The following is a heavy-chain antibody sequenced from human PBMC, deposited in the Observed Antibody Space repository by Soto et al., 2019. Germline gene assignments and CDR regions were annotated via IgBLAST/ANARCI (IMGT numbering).Heavy chain of an antibody. V-gene: IGHV1-8*01. D-gene: IGHD3-3*01. J-gene: IGHJ6*02. CDR2: MNPNSGNS. CDR3: ARYNDFWSGRGMDV. Sequence: QVQLVQSGAEVKKPGASVKVSCKASGYTFKSNDINWVRQATGQGLERMRWMNPNSGNSGYAQKFQGRVNMTRNTSMSTAYIELNSLRSEDTVVYYCARYNDFWSGRGMDVWGQGTTVSVS. CDR1: GYTFKSND.